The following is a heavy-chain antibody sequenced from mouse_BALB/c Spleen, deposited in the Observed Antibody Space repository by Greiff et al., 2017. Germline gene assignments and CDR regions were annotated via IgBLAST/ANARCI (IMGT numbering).Heavy chain of an antibody. Sequence: QRVESGGGLVQPGGSRKLSCAASGFTFSSFGMHWVRQAPEKGLEWVAYISSGSSTIYYADTVKGRFTISRDNPKNTLFLQMTSLRSEDTAMYYCARETAYYFDYWGQGTTLTVSS. CDR3: ARETAYYFDY. D-gene: IGHD6-1*01. CDR1: GFTFSSFG. J-gene: IGHJ2*01. CDR2: ISSGSSTI. V-gene: IGHV5-17*02.